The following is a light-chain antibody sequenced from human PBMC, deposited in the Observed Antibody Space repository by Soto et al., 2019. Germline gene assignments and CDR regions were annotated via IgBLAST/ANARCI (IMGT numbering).Light chain of an antibody. CDR3: SSYTSSDTQVL. Sequence: QSALTQPASVSGSPGQAISISCAGTNSDVGGYNYVSWYQHPPGKAPKLLIYNVNDRPSWVSARFSGSKSGNTASLTISGLQPEHEADYYCSSYTSSDTQVLFGGGTKVTVL. V-gene: IGLV2-14*03. CDR2: NVN. J-gene: IGLJ2*01. CDR1: NSDVGGYNY.